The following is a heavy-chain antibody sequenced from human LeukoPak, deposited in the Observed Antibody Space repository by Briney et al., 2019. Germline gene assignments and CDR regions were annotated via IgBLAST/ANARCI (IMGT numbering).Heavy chain of an antibody. CDR2: INPNSGEA. Sequence: ASVMVSCKASGYTFTGYYLHWVRQAPGQGLEWMGWINPNSGEANYAQRFQDRVTMTWDTSISTAYMEPSSLRSDDTAVFYCARLSGSGSPHYFDYWGQGTLLTVAS. CDR1: GYTFTGYY. CDR3: ARLSGSGSPHYFDY. J-gene: IGHJ4*02. D-gene: IGHD6-19*01. V-gene: IGHV1-2*02.